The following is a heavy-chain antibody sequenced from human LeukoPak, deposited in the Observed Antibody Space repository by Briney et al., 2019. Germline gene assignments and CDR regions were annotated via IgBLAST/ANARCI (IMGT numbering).Heavy chain of an antibody. CDR3: ARAQVDYNNGPGFQGYYSYGMDV. D-gene: IGHD4-11*01. J-gene: IGHJ6*02. CDR2: ISYSGSA. CDR1: GGSINNHI. V-gene: IGHV4-59*11. Sequence: SETLSLTCSVSGGSINNHIWSWIRQPPGKGLEWIGYISYSGSANYNPSLKSQVTISVDTSKNQFSLKVTSVTAADTAVYYCARAQVDYNNGPGFQGYYSYGMDVWGQGTTVTVSS.